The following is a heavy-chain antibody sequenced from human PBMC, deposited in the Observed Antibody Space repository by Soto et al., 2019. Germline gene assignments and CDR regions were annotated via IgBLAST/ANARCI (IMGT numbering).Heavy chain of an antibody. CDR3: ARGRYCLTGRCFPNWFDS. CDR1: GDSISTVDYF. V-gene: IGHV4-30-4*08. Sequence: SETLSLTCSVSGDSISTVDYFWAWNRQPPGQALEYIGYIYKSATTYYNPSFESRVAISLDTSKSQFSLNVTSVTAADTAVYFCARGRYCLTGRCFPNWFDSWGQGTLVTVSS. CDR2: IYKSATT. D-gene: IGHD2-15*01. J-gene: IGHJ5*01.